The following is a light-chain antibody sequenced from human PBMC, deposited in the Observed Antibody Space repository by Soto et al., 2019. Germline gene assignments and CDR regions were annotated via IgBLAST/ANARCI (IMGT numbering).Light chain of an antibody. J-gene: IGKJ3*01. CDR3: QKYNSGLET. CDR1: QAINNY. CDR2: GVS. Sequence: DIQMTQSPSSLSASVGDRVTITCRASQAINNYLAWYQQKPGQVPKVLIYGVSTLQSGVPSRFSGSASGTTFNLTISSLQPEDAATYHCQKYNSGLETFGPGTKVEIK. V-gene: IGKV1-27*01.